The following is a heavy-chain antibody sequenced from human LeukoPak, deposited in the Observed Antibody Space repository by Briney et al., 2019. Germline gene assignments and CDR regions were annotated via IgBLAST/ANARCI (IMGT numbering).Heavy chain of an antibody. D-gene: IGHD3-22*01. Sequence: SETLSLTCTVSGGSISSSSYYWGWIRQPPGKGLEWIGSIYYSGSTYYNPPLKSRVTISVDTSKNQFSLKLSSVTAADTAVYYCARRNYYDSSGYLRNWFDPWGQGTLVTVSS. J-gene: IGHJ5*02. CDR3: ARRNYYDSSGYLRNWFDP. CDR2: IYYSGST. CDR1: GGSISSSSYY. V-gene: IGHV4-39*01.